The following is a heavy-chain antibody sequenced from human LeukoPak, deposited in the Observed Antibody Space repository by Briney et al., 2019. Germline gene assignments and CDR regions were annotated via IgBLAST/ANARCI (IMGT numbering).Heavy chain of an antibody. J-gene: IGHJ4*02. Sequence: ASVKVSCKASGYTFTGYYMHWVRQAPGQGLEWMGWINPNSGGTNYAQKFQGRVTMTRDTSISTAYMELSRLRSDDTAVYYCARVIVRGIAVALFDYWGQGTLVTVSS. V-gene: IGHV1-2*02. D-gene: IGHD6-19*01. CDR1: GYTFTGYY. CDR2: INPNSGGT. CDR3: ARVIVRGIAVALFDY.